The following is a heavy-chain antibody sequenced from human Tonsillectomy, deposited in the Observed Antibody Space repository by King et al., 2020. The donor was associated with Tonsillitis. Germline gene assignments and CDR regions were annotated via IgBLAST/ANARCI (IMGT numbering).Heavy chain of an antibody. Sequence: QLVQSGGGLVKPGGSLRVSCAASGFTFSSYSMNWVRQAPGKGLEWVSSISSSSSYISFADSVKGRFTISRDNAENSLYLQMNSLRAEDTAVYYCARPTHYGEHETWYFDYWGQGTLVTVSS. V-gene: IGHV3-21*01. D-gene: IGHD4-17*01. CDR1: GFTFSSYS. CDR3: ARPTHYGEHETWYFDY. CDR2: ISSSSSYI. J-gene: IGHJ4*02.